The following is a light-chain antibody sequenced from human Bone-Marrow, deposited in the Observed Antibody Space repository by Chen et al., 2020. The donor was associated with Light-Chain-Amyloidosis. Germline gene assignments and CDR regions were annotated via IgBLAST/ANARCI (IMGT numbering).Light chain of an antibody. CDR1: DLPTKY. Sequence: SYDLTQPPSVSVSPGQTARITCSGDDLPTKYAYWYQQKPGQAPVLVIHRDTERPSGISERFSGSSSWTTATLTISGVQAEDVADYHCQSADSSGTYEVIFGGGTKLTVL. CDR3: QSADSSGTYEVI. J-gene: IGLJ2*01. CDR2: RDT. V-gene: IGLV3-25*03.